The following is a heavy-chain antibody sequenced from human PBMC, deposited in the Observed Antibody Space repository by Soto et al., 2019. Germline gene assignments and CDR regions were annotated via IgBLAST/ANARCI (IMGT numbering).Heavy chain of an antibody. D-gene: IGHD2-15*01. CDR3: AIGYCSGGSCFDFDY. Sequence: SETLSLTCAVYGGSFSGYYWSWIRQPPGKGLEWIGEINHSGSTNYNPSLKSRVTISVDTSKNQFSLKLTSVTAADTAVYYCAIGYCSGGSCFDFDYRGQRTLVTGSS. CDR2: INHSGST. J-gene: IGHJ4*02. V-gene: IGHV4-34*01. CDR1: GGSFSGYY.